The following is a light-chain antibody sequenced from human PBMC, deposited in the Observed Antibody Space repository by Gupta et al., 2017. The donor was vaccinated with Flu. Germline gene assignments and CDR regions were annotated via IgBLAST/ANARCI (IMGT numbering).Light chain of an antibody. CDR1: NIVTKS. CDR2: RES. V-gene: IGLV3-9*01. J-gene: IGLJ2*01. Sequence: TCGGDNIVTKSVQWYQQKPGQAPVLAVYRESNRPSGIPERFSGSNSGNTATLTISRARVGDEADYFCHVWDSSTAVFGGGTKLTVL. CDR3: HVWDSSTAV.